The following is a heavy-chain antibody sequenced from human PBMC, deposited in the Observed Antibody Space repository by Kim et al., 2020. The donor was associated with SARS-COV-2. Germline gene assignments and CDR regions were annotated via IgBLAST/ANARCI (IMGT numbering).Heavy chain of an antibody. CDR2: IYPGDSNT. V-gene: IGHV5-51*01. D-gene: IGHD3-9*01. CDR3: ARGETRYY. CDR1: GYSFTSYW. Sequence: GESLKISCKASGYSFTSYWIGWVRQMPGKGLEWMGTIYPGDSNTRYSPSFQGQVTISADKSISTAYLQWNSLKASDTAIYYCARGETRYYWGQGTPVTVSS. J-gene: IGHJ4*02.